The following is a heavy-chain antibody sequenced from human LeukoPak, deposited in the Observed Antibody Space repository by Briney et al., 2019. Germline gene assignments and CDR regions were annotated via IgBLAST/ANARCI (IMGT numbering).Heavy chain of an antibody. J-gene: IGHJ6*02. CDR1: GFTFDDYA. CDR2: ISWNSGSI. Sequence: PGRSLRLSCAASGFTFDDYAMHWVRQAPGKGLEWVSGISWNSGSIGYADSVKGRFTISRDNAKNSLYLQMNSLRAEDTAVYYCARWRWDFGFGYYGMDVWGQGTTVTVSS. D-gene: IGHD1-26*01. CDR3: ARWRWDFGFGYYGMDV. V-gene: IGHV3-9*01.